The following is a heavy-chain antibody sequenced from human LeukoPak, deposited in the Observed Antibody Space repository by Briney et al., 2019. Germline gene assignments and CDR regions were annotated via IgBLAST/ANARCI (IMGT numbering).Heavy chain of an antibody. CDR1: GYTLTELS. CDR2: FDPEDGET. Sequence: ASVKVSCKVSGYTLTELSMHWVRQAPGKGLEWMGGFDPEDGETIYAQKFQGRVTMTEDTSTDTAYMELSSLRSDDTAVYYCARGKDSSSWYGCFDYWGQGTLVTVSS. D-gene: IGHD6-13*01. V-gene: IGHV1-24*01. CDR3: ARGKDSSSWYGCFDY. J-gene: IGHJ4*02.